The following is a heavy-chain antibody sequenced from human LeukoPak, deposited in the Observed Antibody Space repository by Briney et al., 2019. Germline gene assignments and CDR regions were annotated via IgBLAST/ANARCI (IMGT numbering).Heavy chain of an antibody. J-gene: IGHJ4*02. V-gene: IGHV1-2*02. D-gene: IGHD2-2*01. CDR3: ARGGAFCSITTCHEFDH. CDR1: VYTFTGSY. Sequence: GSSVNVSCKTSVYTFTGSYLHWVRPVRGKGLEWMGFTNPNTGGTKSAQQVEGRVTMTRDTSNTTGYLELRSLRLDDTATYYCARGGAFCSITTCHEFDHWGQGTLVIVSS. CDR2: TNPNTGGT.